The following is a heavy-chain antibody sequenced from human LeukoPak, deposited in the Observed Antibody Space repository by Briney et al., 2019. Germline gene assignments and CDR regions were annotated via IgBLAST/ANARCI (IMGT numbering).Heavy chain of an antibody. V-gene: IGHV1-8*01. CDR3: VVSGSHFDY. J-gene: IGHJ4*02. CDR2: MNPNSGNT. CDR1: GYTFTSYD. D-gene: IGHD1-26*01. Sequence: GASVKVSCKASGYTFTSYDINWLRQATGQGLEWMGWMNPNSGNTGYAQKFQGRVTMTRDTSISTAYMELSRLRSDDTAVHYCVVSGSHFDYWGQGTLVTVSS.